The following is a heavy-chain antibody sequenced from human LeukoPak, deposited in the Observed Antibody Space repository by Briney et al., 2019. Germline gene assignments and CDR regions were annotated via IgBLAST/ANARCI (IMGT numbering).Heavy chain of an antibody. CDR3: TTDPRYGSGSYYPRVYYYGMDV. D-gene: IGHD3-10*01. CDR1: GFTFSNDW. J-gene: IGHJ6*04. CDR2: IKSKTDGGTK. Sequence: AGSLRLSCAASGFTFSNDWMSWVRQAPGKGLEWVGRIKSKTDGGTKDYAAPVKGRFTISRDDSKNTLYLQMNSLKTEDTAVYYCTTDPRYGSGSYYPRVYYYGMDVWGKGTTVTVSS. V-gene: IGHV3-15*01.